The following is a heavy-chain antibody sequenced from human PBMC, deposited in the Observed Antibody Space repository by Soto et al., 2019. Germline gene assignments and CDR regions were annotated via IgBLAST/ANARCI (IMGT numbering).Heavy chain of an antibody. CDR1: GFTFSSYA. D-gene: IGHD6-13*01. CDR2: ISYDGSNK. CDR3: ARDSGYSISLGY. V-gene: IGHV3-30-3*01. Sequence: QVQLVESGGGVVQPGRSLRLSCAASGFTFSSYAMHWVRQAPGKGLEWVAVISYDGSNKYYADSVKGRFTISRDNSKNKLYMQMNSMRAEDTAVYYCARDSGYSISLGYWGQGTLVTVSS. J-gene: IGHJ4*02.